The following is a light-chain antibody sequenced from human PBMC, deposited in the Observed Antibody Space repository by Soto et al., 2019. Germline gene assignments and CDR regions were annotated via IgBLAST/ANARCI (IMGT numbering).Light chain of an antibody. J-gene: IGKJ2*01. Sequence: DTQMTQSPSTLSASVGDTVTITCRASQNSNNWLAGYQQKPEKVPQLLIYGASTLEDGVPSRFSGSRSGTEFTLTINRLQPDDFATYYCQRYDGYFGQGTKLEIK. CDR1: QNSNNW. CDR2: GAS. V-gene: IGKV1-5*01. CDR3: QRYDGY.